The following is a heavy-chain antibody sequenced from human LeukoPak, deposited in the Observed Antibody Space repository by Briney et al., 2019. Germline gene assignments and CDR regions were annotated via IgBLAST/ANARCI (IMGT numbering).Heavy chain of an antibody. CDR3: ATSPLNRSSGNDY. CDR2: IRSKAYGATT. Sequence: GGSLRLSCAASGFTFADYAITWFRQAPGKGLEWVGFIRSKAYGATTDYAASVKGRFTISRDDSKSIAYLQMNSLKTEDTAVYYCATSPLNRSSGNDYWGRGTLVTVSS. CDR1: GFTFADYA. D-gene: IGHD6-6*01. J-gene: IGHJ4*02. V-gene: IGHV3-49*03.